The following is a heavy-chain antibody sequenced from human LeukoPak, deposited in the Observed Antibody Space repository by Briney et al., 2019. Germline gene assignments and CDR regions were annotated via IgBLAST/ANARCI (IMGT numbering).Heavy chain of an antibody. CDR3: ARETPDIVVVPAAMGVRWFDP. V-gene: IGHV1-69*01. J-gene: IGHJ5*02. Sequence: ASVKVSCKASGGTFSSYAISWVRQAPGQGLEWMGGIIPIFGTANYAQKFQGRVTITADESTSTAYMELSSLRSEDTAVYYCARETPDIVVVPAAMGVRWFDPWGQGTLVTVSS. D-gene: IGHD2-2*01. CDR1: GGTFSSYA. CDR2: IIPIFGTA.